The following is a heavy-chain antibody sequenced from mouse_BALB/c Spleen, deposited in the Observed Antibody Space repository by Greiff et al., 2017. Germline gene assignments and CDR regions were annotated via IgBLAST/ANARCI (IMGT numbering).Heavy chain of an antibody. D-gene: IGHD6-5*01. CDR2: IYPGSGST. V-gene: IGHV1-55*01. J-gene: IGHJ4*01. CDR1: GYNFTSYW. Sequence: QVQLQQSGAELAKPGASVKLSCKASGYNFTSYWINWVKLRPGQGLEWIGDIYPGSGSTNYNEKFKSKATLTVDTSSSTAYMQLSSLASEDSALYYCARGGDGLYYYAMDYWGQGTSVTVSS. CDR3: ARGGDGLYYYAMDY.